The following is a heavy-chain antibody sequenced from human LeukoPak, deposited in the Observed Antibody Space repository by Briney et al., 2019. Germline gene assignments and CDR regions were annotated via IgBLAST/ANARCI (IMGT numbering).Heavy chain of an antibody. CDR2: ILYDGSNK. J-gene: IGHJ6*03. Sequence: GESLKISCEASGFTFSSYAMHWVRQAPGKGLEWVVLILYDGSNKYYGDSVKGRFTISRDNAKNSLFLQMNSLGAEDTAVYYCARCEWHYYHYYMDVWGKGTTVTVSS. V-gene: IGHV3-30*04. CDR3: ARCEWHYYHYYMDV. CDR1: GFTFSSYA. D-gene: IGHD3-3*01.